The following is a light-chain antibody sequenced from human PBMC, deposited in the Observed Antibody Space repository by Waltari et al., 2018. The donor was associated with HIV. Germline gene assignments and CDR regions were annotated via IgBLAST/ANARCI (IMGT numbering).Light chain of an antibody. CDR3: SLYMGGGIWV. V-gene: IGLV8-61*01. CDR2: STN. J-gene: IGLJ3*02. Sequence: TVVTQEPSFSVSPGRIVTLTYGLCSRSVSASHCPSWYQQTPGQAPRTLIYSTNTRSSGVPDRFSGSILGNKAALTITGAQADDESVYYCSLYMGGGIWVFGGGTKLTVL. CDR1: SRSVSASHC.